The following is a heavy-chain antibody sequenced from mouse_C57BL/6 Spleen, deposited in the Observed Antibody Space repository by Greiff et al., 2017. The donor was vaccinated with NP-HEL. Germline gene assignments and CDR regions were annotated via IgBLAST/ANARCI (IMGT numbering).Heavy chain of an antibody. CDR2: ISDGGSYT. CDR1: GFTFSSYA. Sequence: EVHLVESGGGLVKPGGSLKLSCAASGFTFSSYAMSWVRQTPEKRLEWVATISDGGSYTYYPDNVKGRFTISRDNAKNNLYLQMSHLKSEDTAMYYCARVAGHYYGSSYDYWGQGTTLTVSS. D-gene: IGHD1-1*01. V-gene: IGHV5-4*01. CDR3: ARVAGHYYGSSYDY. J-gene: IGHJ2*01.